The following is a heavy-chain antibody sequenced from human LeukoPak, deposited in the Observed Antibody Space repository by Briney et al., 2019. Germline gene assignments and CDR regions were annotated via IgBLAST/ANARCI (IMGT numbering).Heavy chain of an antibody. CDR3: ARESPDSSGYYYEDY. V-gene: IGHV3-7*01. CDR2: IKQDGSEK. Sequence: PGGSLRLSCAASGFTFSTYAMNWVRQAPGKGLEWVANIKQDGSEKYYVDSVKGRFTISRDNAKNSLYLQMNSLRAEDTAVYYCARESPDSSGYYYEDYWGQGTLVTVSS. D-gene: IGHD3-22*01. CDR1: GFTFSTYA. J-gene: IGHJ4*02.